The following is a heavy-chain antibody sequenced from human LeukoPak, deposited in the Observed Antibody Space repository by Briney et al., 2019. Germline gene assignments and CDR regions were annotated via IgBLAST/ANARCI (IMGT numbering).Heavy chain of an antibody. CDR3: AADPVTASGSSWYYFDY. J-gene: IGHJ4*02. CDR1: GFTFSSSA. D-gene: IGHD6-13*01. Sequence: ASVKVSCKASGFTFSSSAMQWVRQARGQRLEWTGWIVVGSGNTNYAQKFQERVTITWDMSTSTAYMELSSLRSEDTAVYYCAADPVTASGSSWYYFDYWGQGTLVTVSS. V-gene: IGHV1-58*02. CDR2: IVVGSGNT.